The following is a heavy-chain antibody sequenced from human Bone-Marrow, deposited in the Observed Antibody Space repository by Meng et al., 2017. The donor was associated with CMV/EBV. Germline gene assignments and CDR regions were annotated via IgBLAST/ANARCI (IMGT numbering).Heavy chain of an antibody. D-gene: IGHD1-26*01. V-gene: IGHV3-30*04. CDR2: ISYDGSTE. Sequence: GESLKISCVASPGFTLSGYTMHWVRQAPGKGLEWVALISYDGSTEYYTDSVRGRFRISRDNSKNTMYLQMNSLRAEDTAVYNCAKDEWEWEPLKGPPFDYWGQGTGVTGSS. J-gene: IGHJ4*02. CDR3: AKDEWEWEPLKGPPFDY. CDR1: PGFTLSGYT.